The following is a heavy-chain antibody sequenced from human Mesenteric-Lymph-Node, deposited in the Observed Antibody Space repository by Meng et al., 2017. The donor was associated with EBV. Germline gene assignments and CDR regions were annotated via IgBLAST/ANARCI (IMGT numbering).Heavy chain of an antibody. Sequence: LRMQESGPGLVKPSDTLSLSCTVSGGSISSSTYYWGWIRQPPGKGLEWIVSFYYSGSTFYNPSLKTRVTISADASKNQFSLELKSVTAADTAVYYCAREGPYDFVPGYWGQGALVTVSS. V-gene: IGHV4-39*07. CDR2: FYYSGST. J-gene: IGHJ4*02. CDR1: GGSISSSTYY. D-gene: IGHD3-16*01. CDR3: AREGPYDFVPGY.